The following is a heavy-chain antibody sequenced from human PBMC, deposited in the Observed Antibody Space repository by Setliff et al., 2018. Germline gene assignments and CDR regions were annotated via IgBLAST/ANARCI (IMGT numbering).Heavy chain of an antibody. J-gene: IGHJ5*02. V-gene: IGHV1-18*01. D-gene: IGHD3-22*01. Sequence: GASVKVSCKASGYTLTSYGISWVRQAPGQGLEWMGWISAYNGNTNYAQKLQGRVTMTTDTSTSTAYMELGSLRSDDTAVYYCARVRYYYDSSGWFDPWGQGTLVTVSS. CDR2: ISAYNGNT. CDR3: ARVRYYYDSSGWFDP. CDR1: GYTLTSYG.